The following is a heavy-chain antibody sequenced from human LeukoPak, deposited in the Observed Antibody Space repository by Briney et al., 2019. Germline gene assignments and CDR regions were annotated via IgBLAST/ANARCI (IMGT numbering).Heavy chain of an antibody. CDR1: GGSISSSSYY. CDR3: ASEPIVAGVGSFDY. D-gene: IGHD3-22*01. CDR2: IYYSGST. Sequence: SETLSLTCTVCGGSISSSSYYWGWIRQPPGKGLEWIGSIYYSGSTYYNPSLKSRVTISVDTSKNQFALKLSSVTAADTAVYYCASEPIVAGVGSFDYWGQETLVNVSS. V-gene: IGHV4-39*06. J-gene: IGHJ4*02.